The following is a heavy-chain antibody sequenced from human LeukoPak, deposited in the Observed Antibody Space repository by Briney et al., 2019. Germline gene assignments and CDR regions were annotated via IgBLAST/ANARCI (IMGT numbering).Heavy chain of an antibody. V-gene: IGHV3-33*01. J-gene: IGHJ4*02. Sequence: PGGSLRLSCAASGFTFSTYGMHWVRQAPGKGLEWVAVIWYDGSNKYYADSVKGRFTISRDNSKNTLYLQMNSLRAEDTALYYCATDPYYFDSNGLLTPYYFDYWGQGTLVTVSS. D-gene: IGHD3-22*01. CDR2: IWYDGSNK. CDR1: GFTFSTYG. CDR3: ATDPYYFDSNGLLTPYYFDY.